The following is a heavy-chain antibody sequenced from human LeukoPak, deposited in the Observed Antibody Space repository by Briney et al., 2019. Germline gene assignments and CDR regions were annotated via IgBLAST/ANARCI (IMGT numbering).Heavy chain of an antibody. J-gene: IGHJ4*02. V-gene: IGHV4-34*01. CDR2: INHSGST. CDR3: ARGLRYSSSWLLDY. CDR1: GGSFSGYY. Sequence: PSETLSLTCAVHGGSFSGYYWSWIRQPPGKGLEWIGEINHSGSTNYNPSLKSRVTISVDTSKNQFSLKLSSVTAADTAVYYCARGLRYSSSWLLDYWGQGTLVTVSS. D-gene: IGHD6-13*01.